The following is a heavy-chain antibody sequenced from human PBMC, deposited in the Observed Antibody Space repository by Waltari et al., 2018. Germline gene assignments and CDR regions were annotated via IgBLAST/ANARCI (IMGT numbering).Heavy chain of an antibody. D-gene: IGHD3-10*01. CDR2: INTNTGNP. Sequence: QVQLVQSGSELKKPGASVKVSCKASGYTFTSYAMNWVRQAPGQGLEWMGWINTNTGNPTYAQGFTGRFVFSLDTSVRTAYLQISSLKAEDTAVYYCARSRDITMVQGVYLTFYYYYGMDVWGQGTTVTVSS. CDR1: GYTFTSYA. V-gene: IGHV7-4-1*02. J-gene: IGHJ6*02. CDR3: ARSRDITMVQGVYLTFYYYYGMDV.